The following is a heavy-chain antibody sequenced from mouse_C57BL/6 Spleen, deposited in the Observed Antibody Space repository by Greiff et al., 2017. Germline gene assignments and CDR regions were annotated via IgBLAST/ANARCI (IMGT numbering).Heavy chain of an antibody. J-gene: IGHJ4*01. Sequence: QVQLQQPGAELVKPGASVKLSCKASGYTFTSYWMHWVKQRPGQGLEWIGMIHPNSGSTNYNEKFKSKATLTVDTSSSTAYMQLSSLTSEDSAVYYCARYYYDYDGYAMDYWGQGTSVTVSS. CDR1: GYTFTSYW. V-gene: IGHV1-64*01. CDR2: IHPNSGST. CDR3: ARYYYDYDGYAMDY. D-gene: IGHD2-4*01.